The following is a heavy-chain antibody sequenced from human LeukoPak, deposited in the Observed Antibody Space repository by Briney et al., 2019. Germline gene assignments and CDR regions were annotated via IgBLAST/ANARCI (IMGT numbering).Heavy chain of an antibody. CDR2: INPSSGST. J-gene: IGHJ4*02. CDR1: GYTFTAYY. V-gene: IGHV1-46*01. CDR3: ARSMDYFDTSGYPY. Sequence: ASVKVSCKASGYTFTAYYIHWVRQAPGQGLEWMGIINPSSGSTSYAQIFQGRITMTRDMSTGTVYMEQSTLRSDDTAVYYCARSMDYFDTSGYPYWGQGTLVTVSS. D-gene: IGHD3-22*01.